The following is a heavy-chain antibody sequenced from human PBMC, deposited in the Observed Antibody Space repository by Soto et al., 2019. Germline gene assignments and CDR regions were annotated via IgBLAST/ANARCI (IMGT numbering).Heavy chain of an antibody. D-gene: IGHD2-2*01. V-gene: IGHV3-23*01. CDR2: FSGSGGNI. CDR3: AKDPPWTVGPLAMDV. Sequence: GGSLRLSCVASGFTFSTHAMSWVRQAPGKGLEWVSTFSGSGGNIYYAESVKGRLTISRDDSKNTLYLQMNSLRVEDTAVYYCAKDPPWTVGPLAMDVWGQGTTVTVSS. CDR1: GFTFSTHA. J-gene: IGHJ6*02.